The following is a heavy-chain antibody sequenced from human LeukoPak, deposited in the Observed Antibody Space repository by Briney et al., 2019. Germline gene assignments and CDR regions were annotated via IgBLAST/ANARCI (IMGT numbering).Heavy chain of an antibody. CDR3: AKDVWGVVGYDAFDI. D-gene: IGHD2-21*01. CDR2: ISGSGGST. CDR1: GFTFSSYA. J-gene: IGHJ3*02. V-gene: IGHV3-23*01. Sequence: LTGGSLRLSCAASGFTFSSYAMSWVRQAPGKGLEWVSAISGSGGSTYYADSVKGRFTISRDNAKNTLYLQMNSLRAEDTAVYYCAKDVWGVVGYDAFDIWGQGTMVTVSS.